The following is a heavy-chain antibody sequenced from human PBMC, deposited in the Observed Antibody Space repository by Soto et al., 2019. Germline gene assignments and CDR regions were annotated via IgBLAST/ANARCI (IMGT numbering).Heavy chain of an antibody. J-gene: IGHJ4*02. CDR3: AKGFWAVAGTRYFDY. CDR1: GFTFSSYA. D-gene: IGHD6-19*01. V-gene: IGHV3-23*01. Sequence: GGSLRLSCAASGFTFSSYAMSWVRQAPGKGLEWVSVMSGSGGSTYYADSVKGRFTISRDNSKNTLYLQMNSLRAEDTAVYYCAKGFWAVAGTRYFDYWGQGTLVTVSS. CDR2: MSGSGGST.